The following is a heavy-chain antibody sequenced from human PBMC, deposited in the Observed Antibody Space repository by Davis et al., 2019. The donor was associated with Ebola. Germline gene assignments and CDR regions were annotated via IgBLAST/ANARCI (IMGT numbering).Heavy chain of an antibody. J-gene: IGHJ6*02. CDR1: GFTFSSYA. CDR3: ARDLYYGMDV. CDR2: ISGSGGST. D-gene: IGHD3-16*01. Sequence: GGSLRLSCAASGFTFSSYAMSWVRQAPGKGLEWVSAISGSGGSTYYADSVKGRFTISRDNAKNTLYLQMNSLRAEDTAVYYCARDLYYGMDVWGQGATVTVSS. V-gene: IGHV3-23*01.